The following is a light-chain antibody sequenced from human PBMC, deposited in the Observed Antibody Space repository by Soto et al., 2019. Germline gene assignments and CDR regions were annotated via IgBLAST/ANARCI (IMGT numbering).Light chain of an antibody. CDR1: QTISSW. Sequence: DIQMTQSPSTLSGSVGDRVTITCRASQTISSWLAWYQQKPGKAPKLLIYKASTLKSGDPSRFSGSGSGTEFTITISSLQPDDFATYYCQHYNSYSEAFGQGTKVELK. CDR2: KAS. J-gene: IGKJ1*01. CDR3: QHYNSYSEA. V-gene: IGKV1-5*03.